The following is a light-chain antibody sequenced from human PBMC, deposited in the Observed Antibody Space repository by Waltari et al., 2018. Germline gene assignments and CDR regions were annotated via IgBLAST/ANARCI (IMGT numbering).Light chain of an antibody. Sequence: EIVLTQSPGTLSLSPGERATLSCRASQTVGNNYLAGYQQKPGQAPRLLIYGASSRATGIPDRFSGSGSGTDFTVTISRLEPEDFAVYYCQQYSNSPQTFGPGTKVEIK. J-gene: IGKJ1*01. CDR3: QQYSNSPQT. V-gene: IGKV3-20*01. CDR2: GAS. CDR1: QTVGNNY.